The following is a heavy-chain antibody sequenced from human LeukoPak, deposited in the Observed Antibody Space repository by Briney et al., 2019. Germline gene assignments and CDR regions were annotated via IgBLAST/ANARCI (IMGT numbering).Heavy chain of an antibody. Sequence: SETLSLTCTVSGDSVSRYFWNWIRQPPGKGLEWIGYIHHSGTTNYNPSLKSRVAISVDTSKNKFSLKLSSVTAADTAVYFYARGGPRTTTSCDFDWWGQGTQVTVSS. J-gene: IGHJ4*02. V-gene: IGHV4-59*02. CDR1: GDSVSRYF. CDR3: ARGGPRTTTSCDFDW. D-gene: IGHD1-14*01. CDR2: IHHSGTT.